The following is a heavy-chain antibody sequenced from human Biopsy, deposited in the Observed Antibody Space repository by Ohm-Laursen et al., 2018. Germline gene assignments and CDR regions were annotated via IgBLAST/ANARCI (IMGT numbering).Heavy chain of an antibody. CDR1: GYSFTSYG. CDR3: ARVTLPLYLDY. Sequence: ASVTVSCNASGYSFTSYGISWARQAPGEGLEWTGRISGYNGNTNYAQKFQGRVTMTADTSTSTVYMEVRGLRSDDTAVYYCARVTLPLYLDYWGQGTRVSVSS. J-gene: IGHJ4*02. CDR2: ISGYNGNT. V-gene: IGHV1-18*01. D-gene: IGHD5/OR15-5a*01.